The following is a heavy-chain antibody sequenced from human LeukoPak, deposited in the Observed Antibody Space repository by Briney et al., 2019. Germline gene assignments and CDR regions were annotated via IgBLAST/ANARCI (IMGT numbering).Heavy chain of an antibody. CDR2: IHFSGST. D-gene: IGHD3-16*01. CDR1: GGSITSYY. V-gene: IGHV4-59*01. CDR3: ARAFWGSGIDY. Sequence: SETLSLTCTVSGGSITSYYWSWIRQPPGKGLEWIGYIHFSGSTEYNPSLKSRVTISVDTSKNQFYLKLSSVTAADTAVYYCARAFWGSGIDYWGQGTLVTVSS. J-gene: IGHJ4*02.